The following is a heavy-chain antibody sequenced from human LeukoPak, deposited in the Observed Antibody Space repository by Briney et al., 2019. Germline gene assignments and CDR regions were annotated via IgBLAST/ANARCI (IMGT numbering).Heavy chain of an antibody. CDR2: VRHSGST. CDR1: GESITAYY. CDR3: AGATATGTGRAFHY. J-gene: IGHJ4*02. Sequence: SETLSLTCAVYGESITAYYWTWIRQPPGKGLEWIGEVRHSGSTNYNPSLKSRVTMSVDMSKNQFSLKLNSVTAADTAVYYYAGATATGTGRAFHYWAQGNLVPVSS. V-gene: IGHV4-34*01. D-gene: IGHD3-10*01.